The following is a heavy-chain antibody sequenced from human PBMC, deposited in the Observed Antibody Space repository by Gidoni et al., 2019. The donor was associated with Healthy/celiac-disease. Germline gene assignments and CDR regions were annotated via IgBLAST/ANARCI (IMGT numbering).Heavy chain of an antibody. J-gene: IGHJ4*02. Sequence: QLQLQESGPGLVKPSETLSLTCTVSGGSISSSSYYWGWLRQPPGKGLAWIGSIYYSGSTYYNPSLKSRVTISVDTSKNQFSLKLSSVTAADTAVYYCARGGWLRSWPLDYWGQGTLVTVSS. V-gene: IGHV4-39*01. CDR1: GGSISSSSYY. D-gene: IGHD5-12*01. CDR3: ARGGWLRSWPLDY. CDR2: IYYSGST.